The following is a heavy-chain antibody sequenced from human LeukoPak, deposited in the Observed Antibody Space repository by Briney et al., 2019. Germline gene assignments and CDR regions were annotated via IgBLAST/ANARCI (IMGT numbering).Heavy chain of an antibody. CDR2: ISSSSSYI. Sequence: GGSLRLSCAASGFTFSSYSMNWVRQAPGKGLEWVSSISSSSSYIYYADSVKGRFTISRDNAKNSLYLQMNSLRAEDTAVYYCARETGRITIFGVVIRSLPMDVWGKGTTVTVSS. CDR3: ARETGRITIFGVVIRSLPMDV. CDR1: GFTFSSYS. D-gene: IGHD3-3*01. V-gene: IGHV3-21*01. J-gene: IGHJ6*03.